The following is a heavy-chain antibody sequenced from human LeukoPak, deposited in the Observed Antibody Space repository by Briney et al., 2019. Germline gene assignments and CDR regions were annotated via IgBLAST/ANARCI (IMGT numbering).Heavy chain of an antibody. V-gene: IGHV3-74*01. CDR2: INSDGSGT. CDR3: ASGGHGYYKTPSDY. Sequence: GGSLRLSCAASRFTFNVRWMHWVRQAPGKGLVWVSRINSDGSGTSHADSVKGRFTISRDNSKNTLYLQMNSLRAEDTAVYYCASGGHGYYKTPSDYWGQGTLVTVSS. D-gene: IGHD3-9*01. J-gene: IGHJ4*02. CDR1: RFTFNVRW.